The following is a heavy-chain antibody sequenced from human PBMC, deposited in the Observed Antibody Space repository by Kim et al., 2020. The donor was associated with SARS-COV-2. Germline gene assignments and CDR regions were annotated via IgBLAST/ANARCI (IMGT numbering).Heavy chain of an antibody. Sequence: TRKQTYAQGFTGRFLFSLNTSVSTAYLQISSLQAEDTAVYYCARLTGLDYWGQGTLVTVSS. CDR3: ARLTGLDY. J-gene: IGHJ4*02. CDR2: TRKQ. V-gene: IGHV7-4-1*02.